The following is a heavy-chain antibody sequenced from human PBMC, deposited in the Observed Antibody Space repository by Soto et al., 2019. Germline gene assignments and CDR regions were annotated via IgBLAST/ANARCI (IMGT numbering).Heavy chain of an antibody. CDR2: ISSSGSIT. V-gene: IGHV3-48*03. Sequence: GGSLRLSCAASGFTSSSYEMNWVRQAPGKGLEWVSYISSSGSITHYADSVKGRFTISRDNAKNSLYLQMNSLRDEDTAVYYCARDGVTAMVRRDYYYGMDVWGQGTTVTVSS. D-gene: IGHD5-18*01. CDR3: ARDGVTAMVRRDYYYGMDV. CDR1: GFTSSSYE. J-gene: IGHJ6*02.